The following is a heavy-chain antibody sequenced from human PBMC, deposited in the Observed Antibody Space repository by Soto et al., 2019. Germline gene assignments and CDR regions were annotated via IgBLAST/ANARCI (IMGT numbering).Heavy chain of an antibody. J-gene: IGHJ3*02. V-gene: IGHV3-74*01. Sequence: EAQLLESGGGFVQPGGSLRLSCAASGFSFSSHWMHWVRQAPGKGLVWVSRMKGDGSTANYADSVKGRLTISRDNARNTVYLQMNSLRVEDMAVYYCARGIPGHYGFDIWGQGTMVTVSS. CDR1: GFSFSSHW. D-gene: IGHD3-10*01. CDR3: ARGIPGHYGFDI. CDR2: MKGDGSTA.